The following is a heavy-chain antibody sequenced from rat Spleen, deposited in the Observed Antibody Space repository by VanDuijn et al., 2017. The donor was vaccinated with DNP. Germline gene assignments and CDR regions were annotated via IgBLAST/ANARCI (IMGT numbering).Heavy chain of an antibody. CDR1: GFTFNNYW. J-gene: IGHJ2*01. CDR3: ARGGASTGITDYFDY. CDR2: ITSSGGST. D-gene: IGHD1-9*01. V-gene: IGHV5-31*01. Sequence: EVQLVESGGDLVQPGRSLKLSCVASGFTFNNYWMTWIRQVPGKGLEWVASITSSGGSTYYPDSVKGRFTISRDNAKNTLYLEMNSLRSEDTATYYGARGGASTGITDYFDYWGQGVMVTVSS.